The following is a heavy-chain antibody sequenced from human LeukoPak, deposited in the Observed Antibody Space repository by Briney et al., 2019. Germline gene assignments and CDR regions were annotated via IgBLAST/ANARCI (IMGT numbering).Heavy chain of an antibody. J-gene: IGHJ5*02. CDR3: ATGFGELLRYWFDP. CDR2: INHSGST. V-gene: IGHV4-34*01. D-gene: IGHD3-10*01. CDR1: GGSFSGYY. Sequence: SETLSLTCAVYGGSFSGYYWSRIRQPPGKGLEWIGEINHSGSTNYNPSLKSRVTISVDTSKNQFSLKLSSVTAADTAVYYCATGFGELLRYWFDPWGQGTLVTVSS.